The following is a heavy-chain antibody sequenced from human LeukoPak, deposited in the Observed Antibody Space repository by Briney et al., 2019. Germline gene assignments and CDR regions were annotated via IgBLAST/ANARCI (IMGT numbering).Heavy chain of an antibody. D-gene: IGHD5-18*01. J-gene: IGHJ6*03. V-gene: IGHV4-61*02. Sequence: SETLSLTCSVSGGSINGGNYYWTWIRQPAGKGLEWIGRISPSGSTNYNPSLKSRVTISVDTSKNQFSLKLSSVTAADTAVYYCARTTEGGYTYDYFYYYYMDVWGKGTTVTISS. CDR1: GGSINGGNYY. CDR2: ISPSGST. CDR3: ARTTEGGYTYDYFYYYYMDV.